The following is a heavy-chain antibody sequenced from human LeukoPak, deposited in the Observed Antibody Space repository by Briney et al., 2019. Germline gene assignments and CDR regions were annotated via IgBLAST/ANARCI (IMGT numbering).Heavy chain of an antibody. D-gene: IGHD3-10*01. Sequence: SETLSLTCAVSGGSFSGYYWSWIRQPPGKGLEWIGEINRSGSTNYNPSLKSRVTISVDTSKNQFSLKLSSVTAADTAVYYCARGLGFGVYYYYMDVWGKGTTVTVSS. V-gene: IGHV4-34*01. CDR3: ARGLGFGVYYYYMDV. CDR1: GGSFSGYY. J-gene: IGHJ6*03. CDR2: INRSGST.